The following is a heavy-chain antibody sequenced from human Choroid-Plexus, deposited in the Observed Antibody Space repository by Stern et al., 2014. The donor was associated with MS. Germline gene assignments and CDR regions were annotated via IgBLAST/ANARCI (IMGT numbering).Heavy chain of an antibody. J-gene: IGHJ5*02. D-gene: IGHD2/OR15-2a*01. CDR1: GFTFGSCA. V-gene: IGHV3-30*18. CDR3: AKDRQYLTYFFDH. Sequence: VQLVESGGGVVQPGRPLRLSCVASGFTFGSCAMHWVRQAPGTGLEWVAGVSYDGSNNYYADSVKGRFTISRDNSQNTLYMQMSSLSPEDTAVYYCAKDRQYLTYFFDHWGQGSLVTVSS. CDR2: VSYDGSNN.